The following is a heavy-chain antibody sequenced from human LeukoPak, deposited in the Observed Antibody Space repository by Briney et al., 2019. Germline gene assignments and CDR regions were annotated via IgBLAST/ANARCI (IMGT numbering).Heavy chain of an antibody. CDR1: GGSISSHY. D-gene: IGHD3-10*01. Sequence: SETLSLTCAVSGGSISSHYWSWIRQPPGKGLEWIGYIYYSGSTSYNPSLRSRITISVDTSKNQFSLKLSSVTAADTAAYYCARYDPGSPKHFDKWGQGTLVTVSS. CDR2: IYYSGST. CDR3: ARYDPGSPKHFDK. J-gene: IGHJ4*02. V-gene: IGHV4-59*08.